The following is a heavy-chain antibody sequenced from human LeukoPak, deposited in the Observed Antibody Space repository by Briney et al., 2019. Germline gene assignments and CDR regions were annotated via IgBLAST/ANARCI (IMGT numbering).Heavy chain of an antibody. V-gene: IGHV3-30-3*01. Sequence: GRSLRLSCAASGFTFSSYAMHWVRQAPGKGLEWVAVISYDGSNKYYADSVKGRFTISRDNSKNTLYLQMNSLRAEGTAVYYCAGIDTVTTGGYWGQGTLVTVSS. J-gene: IGHJ4*02. D-gene: IGHD4-17*01. CDR2: ISYDGSNK. CDR1: GFTFSSYA. CDR3: AGIDTVTTGGY.